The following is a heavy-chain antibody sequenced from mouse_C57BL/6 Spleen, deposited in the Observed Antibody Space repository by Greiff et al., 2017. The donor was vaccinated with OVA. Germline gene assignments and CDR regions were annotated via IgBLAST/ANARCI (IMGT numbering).Heavy chain of an antibody. D-gene: IGHD1-1*01. V-gene: IGHV1-69*01. Sequence: QQSCKASGYTFTSYWMHWVKQRPGQGLEWIGEIDPSDSYTNYNQKFKGKSTLTVDKSSSTAYMQLSSLTSEDSAVYYCARSGGSSYEWYFDVWGTGTTVTVSS. CDR1: GYTFTSYW. CDR2: IDPSDSYT. CDR3: ARSGGSSYEWYFDV. J-gene: IGHJ1*03.